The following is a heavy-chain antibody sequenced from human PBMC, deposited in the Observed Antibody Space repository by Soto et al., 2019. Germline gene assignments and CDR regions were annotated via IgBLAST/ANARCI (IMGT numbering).Heavy chain of an antibody. Sequence: QVQLVQSGAEVKKPGASVKVSCKASGYTFINYYMHWVRQAPGQGLEWMGIINPSGGTTTYAQKLQGTVTMTRETTRSTVSMDLRHLRGEDTAVYYCVRESKRMGDTRSGMHVWGQGTTVTVPS. V-gene: IGHV1-46*04. D-gene: IGHD3-16*01. CDR3: VRESKRMGDTRSGMHV. CDR2: INPSGGTT. CDR1: GYTFINYY. J-gene: IGHJ6*02.